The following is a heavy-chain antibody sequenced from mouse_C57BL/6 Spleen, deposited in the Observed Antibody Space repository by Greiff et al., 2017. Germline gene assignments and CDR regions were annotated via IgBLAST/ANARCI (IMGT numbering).Heavy chain of an antibody. Sequence: VQLQQSGAELVMPGASVKLSCKASGYTFTSYWMHWVKQRPGQGLEWIGEIDPSDSYTNYNQKFKGKSTLTVDKSSSTAYMQLSSLTSEDSAVYYCARGGDPRYFDVWGTGTTVTVSS. V-gene: IGHV1-69*01. J-gene: IGHJ1*03. CDR3: ARGGDPRYFDV. CDR2: IDPSDSYT. D-gene: IGHD2-13*01. CDR1: GYTFTSYW.